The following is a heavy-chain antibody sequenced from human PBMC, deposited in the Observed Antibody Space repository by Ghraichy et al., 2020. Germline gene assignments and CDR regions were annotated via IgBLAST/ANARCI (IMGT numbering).Heavy chain of an antibody. V-gene: IGHV4-31*03. CDR1: GGSISSGGYY. D-gene: IGHD2-15*01. CDR2: IYYSGST. Sequence: SETLSLTCTVSGGSISSGGYYWSWIRQHPGKGLEWIGYIYYSGSTYYNPSLKSRVTISVDTSKNQFSLKLSSVTAADTAVYYCARGIVVEEGGLDYWGQGTLVTVSS. J-gene: IGHJ4*02. CDR3: ARGIVVEEGGLDY.